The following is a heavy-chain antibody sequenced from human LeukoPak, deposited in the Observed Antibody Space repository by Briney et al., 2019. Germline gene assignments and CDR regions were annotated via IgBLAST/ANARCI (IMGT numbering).Heavy chain of an antibody. D-gene: IGHD5-18*01. J-gene: IGHJ6*02. CDR3: TRGPIQLWLYHGMDV. CDR1: GFTFCDHA. V-gene: IGHV3-49*04. Sequence: GGSLRLSCTGSGFTFCDHAMSWVRQAPGKGLEGVGFNRSKTYGGTTEYAASVKGRFIISRDDSTSIAYLQMNSLKTEDTAVYYCTRGPIQLWLYHGMDVWGQGTTVTVSS. CDR2: NRSKTYGGTT.